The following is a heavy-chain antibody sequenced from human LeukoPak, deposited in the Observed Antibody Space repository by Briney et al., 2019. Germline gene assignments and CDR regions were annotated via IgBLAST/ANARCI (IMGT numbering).Heavy chain of an antibody. V-gene: IGHV3-21*01. CDR2: ISSTSTYI. J-gene: IGHJ5*02. D-gene: IGHD6-13*01. Sequence: GGSLRLSCAASGFTFSNYIMNWVRQAPGKGLEWVSSISSTSTYIYYADSVKGRFTISRDNAKNSLYLQMNSLRGEDMALYYCATRIASTDLNLFDPWGQGTLVTVSS. CDR1: GFTFSNYI. CDR3: ATRIASTDLNLFDP.